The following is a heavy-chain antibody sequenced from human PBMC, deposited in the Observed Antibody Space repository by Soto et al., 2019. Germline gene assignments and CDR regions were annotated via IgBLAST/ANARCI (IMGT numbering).Heavy chain of an antibody. V-gene: IGHV1-69*12. Sequence: QVHLEQSGAEVKKPGSSVKVSCKASGGTFSNSAISWARQAPGQGLEWMGGIMPIFRTPDYAQKFQGRVTITADESTSTAYMELSGLRSDDTAVYYCARDKGRLQLGGNYYYILDVWGQGTTVTVSS. D-gene: IGHD1-1*01. CDR1: GGTFSNSA. J-gene: IGHJ6*02. CDR3: ARDKGRLQLGGNYYYILDV. CDR2: IMPIFRTP.